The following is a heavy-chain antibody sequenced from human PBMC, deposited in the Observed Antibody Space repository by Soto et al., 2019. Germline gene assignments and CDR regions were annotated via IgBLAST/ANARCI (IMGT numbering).Heavy chain of an antibody. Sequence: PGGSLRLSCAASGFTFNSNVMAWVRQAPGKGLEWVSVISGSGGSTYYADSVKGRFTMSRDNSKNTLYLQMNSLRAEDTAVYYCAKKDTNDSPHFDYWGQGTLVTVSS. CDR1: GFTFNSNV. V-gene: IGHV3-23*01. CDR2: ISGSGGST. CDR3: AKKDTNDSPHFDY. D-gene: IGHD2-8*01. J-gene: IGHJ4*02.